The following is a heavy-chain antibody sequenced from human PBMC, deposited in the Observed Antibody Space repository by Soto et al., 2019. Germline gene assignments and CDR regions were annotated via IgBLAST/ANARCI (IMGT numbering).Heavy chain of an antibody. CDR3: AKDSRLGWSSGRKNYYYYYYMDV. J-gene: IGHJ6*03. CDR2: ISGSGGST. D-gene: IGHD6-19*01. CDR1: GFTFSSYA. Sequence: EVQLLESGGGLVQPGGSLRLSCAASGFTFSSYAMSWVRQAPGKGLEWVSAISGSGGSTYYADSVKGRFTISRDNSKNTLYLQMNSLRAEDTAVYYCAKDSRLGWSSGRKNYYYYYYMDVLVKGSTVTVSS. V-gene: IGHV3-23*01.